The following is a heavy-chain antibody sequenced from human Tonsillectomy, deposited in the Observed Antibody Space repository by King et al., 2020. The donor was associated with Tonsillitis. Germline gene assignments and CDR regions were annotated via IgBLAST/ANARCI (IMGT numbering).Heavy chain of an antibody. CDR3: AVDQTTTANGFYYHCMDV. V-gene: IGHV4-31*03. Sequence: QLQESGPGLVKPSQTLSLTCTVSGGSIRNGGYYWSWIRQHPGKGLEWIGYIYYSGSTYYNPSLKSRVTISVDPSKNQFSLELSSVTAPDTAVYYCAVDQTTTANGFYYHCMDVWGQGTTVTVSS. D-gene: IGHD4-11*01. J-gene: IGHJ6*02. CDR1: GGSIRNGGYY. CDR2: IYYSGST.